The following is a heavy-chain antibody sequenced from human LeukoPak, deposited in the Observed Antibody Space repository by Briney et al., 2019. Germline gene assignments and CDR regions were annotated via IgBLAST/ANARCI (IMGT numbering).Heavy chain of an antibody. CDR3: AKDFGYDSGTYLEQ. Sequence: GGSLRLSCAAAGFIFSSYSMHWVRQAPGKGLEWVAVISYDGSKKYYPESVRGRFTISRDNSKNTLFLQMNSLRAEDTAVYYCAKDFGYDSGTYLEQWGQGTLVTVSS. D-gene: IGHD3-10*01. CDR1: GFIFSSYS. V-gene: IGHV3-30*18. J-gene: IGHJ4*02. CDR2: ISYDGSKK.